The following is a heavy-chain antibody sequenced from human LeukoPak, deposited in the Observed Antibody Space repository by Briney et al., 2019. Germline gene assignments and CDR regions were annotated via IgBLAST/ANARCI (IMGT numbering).Heavy chain of an antibody. CDR3: ARDHNWAFDI. CDR1: GFTFGSYS. V-gene: IGHV3-48*02. J-gene: IGHJ3*02. Sequence: GGSLRLSCVVSGFTFGSYSMNWVRQAPGKGLEWVSYIRSSDTTIYYADSVKGRFTISTDSAKNSLYLQMNSLRDEDTAVYYCARDHNWAFDIWGQGTILTVSP. CDR2: IRSSDTTI.